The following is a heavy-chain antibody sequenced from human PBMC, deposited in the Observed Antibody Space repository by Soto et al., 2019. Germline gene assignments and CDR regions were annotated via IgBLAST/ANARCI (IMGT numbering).Heavy chain of an antibody. CDR2: ISAAGDP. CDR1: GFTFRNYA. J-gene: IGHJ6*02. Sequence: EVQLVESGGGLVQPGGSPRLSCEASGFTFRNYAMHWVRQGTGKGLEWVSGISAAGDPDYADSVEGRFTISRENAHHSFFLLMNSLRVGDTAVYYCARTDRDFYGLDVWCQGTTVIVSS. CDR3: ARTDRDFYGLDV. V-gene: IGHV3-13*05.